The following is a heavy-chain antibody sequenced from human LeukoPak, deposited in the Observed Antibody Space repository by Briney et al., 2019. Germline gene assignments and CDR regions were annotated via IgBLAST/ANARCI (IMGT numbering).Heavy chain of an antibody. V-gene: IGHV2-70*01. Sequence: SGPALVKPTQTLTLTCTFSEFSLSTSGMCVSWIRQPPGKALEWLALIGWDDDKYYSTSLKTRLTISKDTSKNQVVLTMTNMDPVDTATYYCARILSRNYYDSSGYLDYWGQGTLVTVSS. CDR2: IGWDDDK. CDR1: EFSLSTSGMC. D-gene: IGHD3-22*01. J-gene: IGHJ4*02. CDR3: ARILSRNYYDSSGYLDY.